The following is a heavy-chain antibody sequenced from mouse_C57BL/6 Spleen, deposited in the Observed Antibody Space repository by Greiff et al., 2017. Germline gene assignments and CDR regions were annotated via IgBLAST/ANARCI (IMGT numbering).Heavy chain of an antibody. D-gene: IGHD2-4*01. Sequence: EVQRVESGGGLVKPGGSLKLSCAASGFTFSSYAMSWVRQTPEKRLEWVATISDGGSYTYYPDNVKGRFTISRDNAKNNLYLQMSHLKSEDTAMYYCARDEASYYEYGFAYWGQGTLVTVSA. V-gene: IGHV5-4*01. CDR1: GFTFSSYA. CDR3: ARDEASYYEYGFAY. CDR2: ISDGGSYT. J-gene: IGHJ3*01.